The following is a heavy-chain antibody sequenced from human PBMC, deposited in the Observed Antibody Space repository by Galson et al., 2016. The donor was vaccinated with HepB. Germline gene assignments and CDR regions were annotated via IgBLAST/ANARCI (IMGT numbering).Heavy chain of an antibody. Sequence: SETLSLTCTVSGGSISRYYWSWIQQSPGKGLEWIGYIHYTGSTTYRSSLKGRVTISAGTSKHLISLRLNSVTAADPAVYYCARGASGSYYNDGWFDPWGQGTQVIVAS. CDR2: IHYTGST. V-gene: IGHV4-59*01. J-gene: IGHJ5*02. CDR1: GGSISRYY. CDR3: ARGASGSYYNDGWFDP. D-gene: IGHD3-10*01.